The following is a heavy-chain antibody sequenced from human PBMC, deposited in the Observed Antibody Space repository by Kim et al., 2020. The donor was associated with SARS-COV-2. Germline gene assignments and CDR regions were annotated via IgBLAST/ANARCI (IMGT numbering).Heavy chain of an antibody. J-gene: IGHJ4*02. D-gene: IGHD2-15*01. CDR2: IKRTIDGGTA. CDR1: GFTFSNSW. CDR3: TTDSGAY. V-gene: IGHV3-15*01. Sequence: GGSLRLSCVASGFTFSNSWMTWVRQPPGKGLEWVGRIKRTIDGGTADYAAPVKGRFSISKDDSQNRVFLQMDGLKIDDTAVYYCTTDSGAYCGQGALVAV.